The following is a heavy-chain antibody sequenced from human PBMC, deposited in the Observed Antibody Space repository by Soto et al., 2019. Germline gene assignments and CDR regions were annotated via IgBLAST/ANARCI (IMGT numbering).Heavy chain of an antibody. CDR2: ISYDGRNK. J-gene: IGHJ4*02. D-gene: IGHD3-10*01. V-gene: IGHV3-30*18. Sequence: QVQLVESGGGVVQPGRSLRLSCAASGFIFNRYGMHWVRQAPGKGLEWVAVISYDGRNKYYADSVKGRFTISRDNSKETLYLQMNSLRAEDTAVYYCAKAVDITVRGVPPSDYWGQGTLVTVSS. CDR1: GFIFNRYG. CDR3: AKAVDITVRGVPPSDY.